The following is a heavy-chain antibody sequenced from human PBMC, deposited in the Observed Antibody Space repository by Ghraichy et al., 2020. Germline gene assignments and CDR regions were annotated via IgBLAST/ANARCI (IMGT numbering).Heavy chain of an antibody. CDR1: GFTFSDYY. J-gene: IGHJ4*02. CDR2: ISSSGSTI. V-gene: IGHV3-11*01. CDR3: ARDDGYGSGSYLW. Sequence: LSLTCAASGFTFSDYYMSWIRQAPGKGLEWVSYISSSGSTIYYADSVKGRFTISRDNAKNSLYLQMNSLRAEDTAVYYCARDDGYGSGSYLWWGQGTLVTVSS. D-gene: IGHD3-10*01.